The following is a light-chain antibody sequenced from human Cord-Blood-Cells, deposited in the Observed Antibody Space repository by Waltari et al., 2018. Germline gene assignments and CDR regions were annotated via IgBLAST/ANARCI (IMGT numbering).Light chain of an antibody. Sequence: QSALTQPASVSGSPGQSLTLSCTGTSSDVGGYYYCPWYQQNPGKAPKLMIYDVSNRPSGVSNRFSGSKSGNTASLTISGLQAEDEADYYCSSYTSSSTLVVFGGGTKLTVL. J-gene: IGLJ2*01. CDR1: SSDVGGYYY. CDR3: SSYTSSSTLVV. V-gene: IGLV2-14*01. CDR2: DVS.